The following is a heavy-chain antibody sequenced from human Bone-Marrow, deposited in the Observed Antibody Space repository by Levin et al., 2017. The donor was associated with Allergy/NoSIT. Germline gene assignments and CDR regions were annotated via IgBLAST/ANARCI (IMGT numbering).Heavy chain of an antibody. CDR3: ARDDYGDPTQDYFYGMDV. V-gene: IGHV1-69*13. CDR2: IIPMLGTT. J-gene: IGHJ6*02. Sequence: TVKVSCKASGGSISGYVISWVRQAPGQGLEWMGGIIPMLGTTKYAQKFQGRVTITADESTNTALMELSSLIAEDTAVYYCARDDYGDPTQDYFYGMDVWGQGTTVTVSS. D-gene: IGHD4-17*01. CDR1: GGSISGYV.